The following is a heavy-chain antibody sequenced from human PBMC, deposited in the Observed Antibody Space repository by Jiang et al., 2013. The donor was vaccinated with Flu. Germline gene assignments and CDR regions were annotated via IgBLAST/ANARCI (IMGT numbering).Heavy chain of an antibody. CDR2: IYYSGST. Sequence: GLVKPSETLSLTCTVSGGSISSSSYYWGWIRQPPGKGLEWIGSIYYSGSTYYNPSLKSRVTISVDTSKNQFSLKLSSVTAADTAVYYCGTYYYDSSGYYSDYWGQGTLVTVSS. CDR3: GTYYYDSSGYYSDY. V-gene: IGHV4-39*01. D-gene: IGHD3-22*01. J-gene: IGHJ4*02. CDR1: GGSISSSSYY.